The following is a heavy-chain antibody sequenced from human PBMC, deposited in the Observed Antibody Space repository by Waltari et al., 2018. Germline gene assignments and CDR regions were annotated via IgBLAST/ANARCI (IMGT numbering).Heavy chain of an antibody. D-gene: IGHD3-3*01. CDR1: GYSFSTYW. J-gene: IGHJ4*02. CDR3: ARPYYDLWSGSPSYFDY. Sequence: EVQLVQPGAEVKQPGESLKILCQGSGYSFSTYWIGRGRQMPGKGLEWMGIIYAGDSDTRYSPSFQGQVTISVDKSIRTAYLQWSSLKASDTAMYYCARPYYDLWSGSPSYFDYWGQGTLVTVSS. CDR2: IYAGDSDT. V-gene: IGHV5-51*01.